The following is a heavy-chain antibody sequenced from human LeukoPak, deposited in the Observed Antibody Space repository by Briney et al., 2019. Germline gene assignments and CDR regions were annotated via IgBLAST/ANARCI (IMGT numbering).Heavy chain of an antibody. V-gene: IGHV1-18*01. CDR3: SSCPIGRTWSTNYNSLDV. CDR2: ISAYNGNT. Sequence: ASMKVSFKCSGYSLTRYTIYWVHQAPGQGLEWMGWISAYNGNTDYAQKFQGRVTMTTDTSTSTAYTELRGMTSDYTADSYVSSCPIGRTWSTNYNSLDVWGQGTTVTVSS. J-gene: IGHJ6*02. D-gene: IGHD5/OR15-5a*01. CDR1: GYSLTRYT.